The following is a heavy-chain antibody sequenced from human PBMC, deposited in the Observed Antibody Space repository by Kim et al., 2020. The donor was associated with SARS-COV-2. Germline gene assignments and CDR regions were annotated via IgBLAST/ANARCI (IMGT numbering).Heavy chain of an antibody. V-gene: IGHV3-23*01. CDR1: GFTFSRYA. Sequence: GGSLRLSCAASGFTFSRYAMTWVRQAPGKGLEWVAAFSGSASKTYYADSVKGRFTISRDNSRNTLYLQMNSLRAEDTAVYYCAKEGYCSDGSWYYFDYWGQGTLVTVSS. CDR2: FSGSASKT. CDR3: AKEGYCSDGSWYYFDY. D-gene: IGHD2-15*01. J-gene: IGHJ4*02.